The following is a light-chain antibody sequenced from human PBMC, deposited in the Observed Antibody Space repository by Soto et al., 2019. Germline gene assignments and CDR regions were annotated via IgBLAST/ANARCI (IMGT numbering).Light chain of an antibody. CDR2: DVS. CDR3: SSYTSSSTPVV. Sequence: QSALTQPASVSGSPGQSITISCTGTSSDVGGYNYVSWYQQHPGKAPKLMIYDVSNRPSGVSNRFSGSKSGNTASLTISGLQTEDGDYYYCSSYTSSSTPVVFGGGTKLTVL. V-gene: IGLV2-14*01. CDR1: SSDVGGYNY. J-gene: IGLJ2*01.